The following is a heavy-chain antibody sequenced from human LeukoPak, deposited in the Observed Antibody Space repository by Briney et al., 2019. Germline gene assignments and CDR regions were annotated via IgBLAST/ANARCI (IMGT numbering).Heavy chain of an antibody. D-gene: IGHD3-10*01. CDR3: ARLKGHYYGSGSYFLLDY. Sequence: GSLRLSCAASGFMFNNYWMTWVRQAPGKGLEWIGEIDHSGSTNYNPSLKSRVTISVDTSKNQFSLKLSSVTAADTAVYYCARLKGHYYGSGSYFLLDYWGQGTLVTVSS. J-gene: IGHJ4*02. CDR2: IDHSGST. CDR1: GFMFNNYW. V-gene: IGHV4-4*02.